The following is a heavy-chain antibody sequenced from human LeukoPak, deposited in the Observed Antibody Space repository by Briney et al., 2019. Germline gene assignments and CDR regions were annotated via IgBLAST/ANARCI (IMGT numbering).Heavy chain of an antibody. CDR2: IYYSGST. D-gene: IGHD6-19*01. J-gene: IGHJ5*02. V-gene: IGHV4-39*01. Sequence: SETLSLTCTVSGGSISSSSYYWGWIRQPPGKGLEWIGSIYYSGSTYYNPSLKSRVTISVDTSKNQFSLKLSSVTAADTAVYYCARGRRQWLVLFDPWGQGTLVTVSS. CDR3: ARGRRQWLVLFDP. CDR1: GGSISSSSYY.